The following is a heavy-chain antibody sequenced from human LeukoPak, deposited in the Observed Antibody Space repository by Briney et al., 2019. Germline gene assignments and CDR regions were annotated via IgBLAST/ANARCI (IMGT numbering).Heavy chain of an antibody. CDR3: AKVTTVYSSSWPVHHPFDY. J-gene: IGHJ4*02. CDR1: GFTVSSNY. CDR2: IYSGGST. D-gene: IGHD6-13*01. V-gene: IGHV3-53*05. Sequence: GGSLRLSCAASGFTVSSNYMSWVRQAPGKGLEWVSVIYSGGSTYYADSVKGRFTISRDNSKNTLHLQMNSLRAEDTAVYYCAKVTTVYSSSWPVHHPFDYWGQGTLVTVSS.